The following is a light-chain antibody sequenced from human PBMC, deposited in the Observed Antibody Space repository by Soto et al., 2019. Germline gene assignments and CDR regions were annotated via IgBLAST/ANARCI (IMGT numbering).Light chain of an antibody. CDR2: DAS. V-gene: IGKV1-5*01. CDR3: QQYNSYPYP. CDR1: QRISSW. Sequence: DIQMTQSPSTLSASIGDRVTITCRASQRISSWLAWYQQKPGKAPKLLIYDASSLKSGVPSRFSGSGSGTEFTLSISSMQPDDFATYYCQQYNSYPYPFGQGTKLEI. J-gene: IGKJ2*01.